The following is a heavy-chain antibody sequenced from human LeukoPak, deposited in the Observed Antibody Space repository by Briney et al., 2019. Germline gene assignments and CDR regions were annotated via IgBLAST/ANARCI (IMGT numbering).Heavy chain of an antibody. CDR2: ISSSSSYI. D-gene: IGHD3-22*01. CDR1: GFTFSSYS. Sequence: GGSLRLSCAASGFTFSSYSMNWVRQAPGKGLEWVSSISSSSSYIYYADSVKGRFTISRDNAKNSLYLQMNSLRAEDTAVYYCARDRSKYYYDSSALDYWGQGTLVAVSS. J-gene: IGHJ4*02. CDR3: ARDRSKYYYDSSALDY. V-gene: IGHV3-21*01.